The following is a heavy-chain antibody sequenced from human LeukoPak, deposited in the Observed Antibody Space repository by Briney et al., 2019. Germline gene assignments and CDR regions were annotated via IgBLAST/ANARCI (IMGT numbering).Heavy chain of an antibody. CDR2: MNPNTGGT. J-gene: IGHJ4*02. CDR3: AREQYRYCGGDCYGFDY. CDR1: GYPFNNYD. Sequence: ASVKVSCKASGYPFNNYDINWVRQATGQGLEWMGWMNPNTGGTTYAQNFQGRVTMTRDTSISTAYMQLSRLRFDDTAVYYCAREQYRYCGGDCYGFDYWGQGTLVTVSS. D-gene: IGHD2-21*02. V-gene: IGHV1-2*02.